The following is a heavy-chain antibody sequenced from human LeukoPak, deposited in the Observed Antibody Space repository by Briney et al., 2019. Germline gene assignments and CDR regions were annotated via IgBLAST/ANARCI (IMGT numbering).Heavy chain of an antibody. J-gene: IGHJ4*02. D-gene: IGHD2-2*01. CDR1: GGSISSGSYY. CDR2: IYTSGST. Sequence: SETLSFTCAVSGGSISSGSYYWSWIRQPAGKGLEWIGRIYTSGSTNYNPSLKSRVTISVDTSKNQFSLKLSSVTAADTAVYYCAREVVSAAKYDYWGQGTLVTVSS. V-gene: IGHV4-61*02. CDR3: AREVVSAAKYDY.